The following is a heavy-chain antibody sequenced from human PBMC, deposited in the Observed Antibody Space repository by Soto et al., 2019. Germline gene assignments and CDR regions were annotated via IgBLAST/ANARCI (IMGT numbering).Heavy chain of an antibody. Sequence: GGSLRLSCAASGFTFSSYTMNWVRQAPGRGLEWVSSIGTSSSYIYYADSVKGRFTISRDNAKNSLFLQMNSLRADDTAVYYCARDSVRDYLYYYYGMDVWGQGTTVTISS. CDR1: GFTFSSYT. V-gene: IGHV3-21*01. J-gene: IGHJ6*02. CDR2: IGTSSSYI. D-gene: IGHD4-17*01. CDR3: ARDSVRDYLYYYYGMDV.